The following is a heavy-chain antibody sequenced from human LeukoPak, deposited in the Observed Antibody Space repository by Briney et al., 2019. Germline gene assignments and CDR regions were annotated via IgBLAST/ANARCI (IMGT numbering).Heavy chain of an antibody. D-gene: IGHD5-18*01. J-gene: IGHJ4*02. CDR2: ISYDGSNK. CDR1: GFTFSSYG. Sequence: PGRSLRLSCAASGFTFSSYGMHWVRQAPGKGLEWVAVISYDGSNKYYADSVKGRFTISRDNSKNTLYLQMNSLRAEDTAVYYCAKEADTAEFSPFDYWGQGTLVTVSS. V-gene: IGHV3-30*18. CDR3: AKEADTAEFSPFDY.